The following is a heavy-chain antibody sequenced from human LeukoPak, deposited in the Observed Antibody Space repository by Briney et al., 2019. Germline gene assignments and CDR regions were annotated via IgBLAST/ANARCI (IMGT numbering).Heavy chain of an antibody. Sequence: SETLSHTCAVSGYSISSGYYWGWIRQPPGKGLEWIGSIYHSGSTYYNPSLKSRVTISVDTSKNQFSLKLSSVTAADTAVYYCASAQEEVREVTKFDPWGQGTLVTVSS. CDR3: ASAQEEVREVTKFDP. CDR2: IYHSGST. J-gene: IGHJ5*02. CDR1: GYSISSGYY. V-gene: IGHV4-38-2*01. D-gene: IGHD3-10*01.